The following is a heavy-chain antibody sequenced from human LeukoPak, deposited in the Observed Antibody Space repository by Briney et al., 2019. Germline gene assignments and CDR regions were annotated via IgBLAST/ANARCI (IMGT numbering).Heavy chain of an antibody. Sequence: SGTLSLTCAVSGGSISSSNWWSWVRQPPGKGLEWIGEIYHSGSTNYNPSLKSRVTISVDKSKNQFSLKLSSVTAADTAVYYCASARDGYNLGSFDYWGQGTLVTVSS. D-gene: IGHD5-24*01. V-gene: IGHV4-4*02. CDR3: ASARDGYNLGSFDY. J-gene: IGHJ4*02. CDR1: GGSISSSNW. CDR2: IYHSGST.